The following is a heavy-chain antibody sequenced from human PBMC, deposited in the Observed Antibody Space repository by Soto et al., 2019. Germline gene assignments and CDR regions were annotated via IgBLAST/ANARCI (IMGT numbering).Heavy chain of an antibody. CDR3: TRLWFGEARAVYDMDV. V-gene: IGHV1-18*01. Sequence: QVQLVQSGAEVKKPGASVKVSCKASGYTFTSYGISWVRQAPGQGLEWMGWISAYNGNTNYAQKRQGRVTMTTDTSTSTAYLELRSLRSDDTAVYYCTRLWFGEARAVYDMDVWGKGTTVTVSS. CDR2: ISAYNGNT. CDR1: GYTFTSYG. D-gene: IGHD3-10*01. J-gene: IGHJ6*03.